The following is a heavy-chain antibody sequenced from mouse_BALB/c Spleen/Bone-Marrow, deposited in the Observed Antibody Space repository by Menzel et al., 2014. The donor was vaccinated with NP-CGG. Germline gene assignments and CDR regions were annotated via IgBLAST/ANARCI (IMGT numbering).Heavy chain of an antibody. V-gene: IGHV1-85*01. J-gene: IGHJ4*01. Sequence: VQLQESGAELVKPGASVKLSCKASGYTFTSYDINWVRQRPEQGLEWIGRIFPGDGSTKYNEKFKGKATLTTDKSSSTAYMQLSGLTSEDSAVYFCASYYDGVMDYWGQGTSVTVSS. CDR1: GYTFTSYD. CDR3: ASYYDGVMDY. CDR2: IFPGDGST. D-gene: IGHD2-3*01.